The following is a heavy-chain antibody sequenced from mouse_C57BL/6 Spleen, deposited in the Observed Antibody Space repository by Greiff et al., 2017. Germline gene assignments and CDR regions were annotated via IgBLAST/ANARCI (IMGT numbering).Heavy chain of an antibody. D-gene: IGHD1-1*01. Sequence: EVKLVESGGGLVKPGGSLKLSCAASGFTFSSYAMSWVRQTPEKRLEWVATISDGGSYTYYPDNVKGRFTISRDNAKNNLYLQMSHLKSEDTAMYYCARDFITTVVATGDYFDYWGQGTTLTVSS. CDR1: GFTFSSYA. CDR2: ISDGGSYT. J-gene: IGHJ2*01. V-gene: IGHV5-4*01. CDR3: ARDFITTVVATGDYFDY.